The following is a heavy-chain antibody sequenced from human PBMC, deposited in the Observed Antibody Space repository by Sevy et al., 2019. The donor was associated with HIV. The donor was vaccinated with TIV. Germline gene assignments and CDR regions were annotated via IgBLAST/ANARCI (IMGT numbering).Heavy chain of an antibody. J-gene: IGHJ4*01. D-gene: IGHD6-19*01. V-gene: IGHV3-74*01. CDR3: RRGYSSGLENYFDY. CDR1: GFTFSSYW. CDR2: IKSDGSST. Sequence: GGSLRLSCAASGFTFSSYWMHWVRQAPGKGLVWVSRIKSDGSSTSYADSVKGRFTISRDNAKNTLYLQMNSLRAEDTAVYYCRRGYSSGLENYFDYWGHGTLVTVSS.